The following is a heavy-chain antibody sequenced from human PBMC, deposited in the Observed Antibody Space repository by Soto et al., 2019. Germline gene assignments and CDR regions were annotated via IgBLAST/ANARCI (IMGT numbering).Heavy chain of an antibody. Sequence: QVQLVESGGGVVQPGRSLRLSCAASGFTFSSYVMHWVRQAPGKGLEWVAVIWYDGSNKYYADSVKGRFTISRDNSKNTLYLQMNSLRAEDTAVYYCARDGGSWDVWGQGTTVTVS. CDR3: ARDGGSWDV. CDR1: GFTFSSYV. J-gene: IGHJ6*02. D-gene: IGHD3-16*01. V-gene: IGHV3-33*01. CDR2: IWYDGSNK.